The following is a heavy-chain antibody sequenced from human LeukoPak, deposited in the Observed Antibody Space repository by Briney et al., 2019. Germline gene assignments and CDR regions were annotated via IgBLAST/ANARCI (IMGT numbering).Heavy chain of an antibody. J-gene: IGHJ4*02. CDR1: GFTFSSYG. D-gene: IGHD2-15*01. V-gene: IGHV3-30*02. CDR3: ATRLVAAPMDAY. Sequence: GGSLRLSCAASGFTFSSYGMHWVRQAPGKGLEWVAFIRYDGSNKYYADSVKGRFTISRDNSKNTLYLQMDSLRAEDTSVYYCATRLVAAPMDAYWGQGTLVTVSS. CDR2: IRYDGSNK.